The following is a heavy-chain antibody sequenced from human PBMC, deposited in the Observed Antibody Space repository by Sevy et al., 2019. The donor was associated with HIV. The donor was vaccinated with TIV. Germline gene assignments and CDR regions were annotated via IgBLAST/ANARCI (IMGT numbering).Heavy chain of an antibody. V-gene: IGHV3-23*01. CDR3: AKDLRGYSSSWYPWFDP. CDR2: ISGSGGST. CDR1: GFTFSSYA. Sequence: GESLKISCAASGFTFSSYAMSWVRQAPGKGLEWVSAISGSGGSTYYADSVKGRFTISRDNSKNTLYLQMNSLRAEDTAVYYCAKDLRGYSSSWYPWFDPWGQGTLVTVSS. J-gene: IGHJ5*02. D-gene: IGHD6-13*01.